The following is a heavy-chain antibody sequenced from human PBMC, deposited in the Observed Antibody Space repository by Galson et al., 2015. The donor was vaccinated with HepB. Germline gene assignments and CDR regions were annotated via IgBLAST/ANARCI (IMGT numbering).Heavy chain of an antibody. D-gene: IGHD3-16*02. Sequence: SVKVSCKASGGTFSSYAISWVRQAPGQGLEWMGGIIPIFGTANYAQKFQGRVTITADESTSTAYMELSSLRSEDTAVYYCAREYPFGGVIHRRSYYFDYWGQGTLVTVSS. V-gene: IGHV1-69*13. J-gene: IGHJ4*02. CDR3: AREYPFGGVIHRRSYYFDY. CDR1: GGTFSSYA. CDR2: IIPIFGTA.